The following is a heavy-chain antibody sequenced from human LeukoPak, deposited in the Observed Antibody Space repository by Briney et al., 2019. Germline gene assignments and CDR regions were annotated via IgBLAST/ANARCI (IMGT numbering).Heavy chain of an antibody. Sequence: ASVKVSCKASGYTFTNYGISWVRQAPGQGLEWMGWISVYTGKTYHAQKFQARVTMTTDTSTTTAYMELRSLRSDDTAVYYCAKDRGWEYADYETVAVEHWGQGTLVTVSS. J-gene: IGHJ4*02. CDR2: ISVYTGKT. CDR1: GYTFTNYG. CDR3: AKDRGWEYADYETVAVEH. V-gene: IGHV1-18*01. D-gene: IGHD4-17*01.